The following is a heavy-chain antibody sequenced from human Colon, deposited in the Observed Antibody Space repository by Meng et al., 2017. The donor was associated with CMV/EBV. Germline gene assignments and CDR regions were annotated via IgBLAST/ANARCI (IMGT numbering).Heavy chain of an antibody. Sequence: QITNKESGPALVEPTLILTLVCTFSGLSLATGRAVVGWIRHPPGKALEWLAIIYWYDDTRYSPSLKTRLTITRDTSKSHVYITMPNIDPADTATYYCVHRSASGQDDYWGQGALVTVSS. J-gene: IGHJ4*02. CDR2: IYWYDDT. CDR3: VHRSASGQDDY. D-gene: IGHD2-15*01. V-gene: IGHV2-5*01. CDR1: GLSLATGRAV.